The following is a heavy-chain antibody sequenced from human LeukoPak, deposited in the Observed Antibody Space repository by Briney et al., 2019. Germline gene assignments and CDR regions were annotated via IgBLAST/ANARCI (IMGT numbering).Heavy chain of an antibody. V-gene: IGHV4-34*01. CDR3: ASGGIAAAGTLFDY. D-gene: IGHD6-13*01. Sequence: SATLSLTCAVYGGSFIGYYWSWIRQPPGKGLEWIGEINHSGSTNYNPSLKSRVTISVDTSKNQFSLKLSSVTAADTAVYYCASGGIAAAGTLFDYWGQGTLVTVSS. J-gene: IGHJ4*02. CDR1: GGSFIGYY. CDR2: INHSGST.